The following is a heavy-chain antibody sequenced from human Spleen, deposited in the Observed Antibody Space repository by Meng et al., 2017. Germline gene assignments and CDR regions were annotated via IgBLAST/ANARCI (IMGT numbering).Heavy chain of an antibody. CDR3: ARDEDISAAGKLFGDY. CDR2: INPNSGGT. CDR1: GYTFTGYY. D-gene: IGHD6-13*01. V-gene: IGHV1-2*02. J-gene: IGHJ4*02. Sequence: QVRLVPSGAEGKKAGASVKVSCKASGYTFTGYYMHWVRQAPGQGLEWMGWINPNSGGTNYAQKFQGRVTMTRDTSISTAYMELSGLRSDDTAMYYCARDEDISAAGKLFGDYWGQGTLVTVSS.